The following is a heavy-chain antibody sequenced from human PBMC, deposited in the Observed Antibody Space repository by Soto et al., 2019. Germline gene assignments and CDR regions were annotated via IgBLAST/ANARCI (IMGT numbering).Heavy chain of an antibody. V-gene: IGHV1-69*13. Sequence: GASVKVSCKASGGTFSNYTISWVRQAPGQGLEWMGGIIPIFGTASYAQKVQGRITITADESTSTAYMELSSLRSEDTAVYYCAIGMLQLANNYYYGLDVWGQGTTVTVSS. CDR2: IIPIFGTA. J-gene: IGHJ6*02. CDR1: GGTFSNYT. CDR3: AIGMLQLANNYYYGLDV. D-gene: IGHD6-13*01.